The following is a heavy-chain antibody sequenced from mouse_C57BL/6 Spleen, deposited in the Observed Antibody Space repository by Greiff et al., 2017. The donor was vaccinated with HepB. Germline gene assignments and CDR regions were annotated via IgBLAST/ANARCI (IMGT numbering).Heavy chain of an antibody. V-gene: IGHV5-17*01. CDR3: AREGTWAWFAY. CDR2: ISSGSSTI. CDR1: GFTFSDYG. J-gene: IGHJ3*01. Sequence: EVKLMESGGGLVKPGGSLKLSCAASGFTFSDYGMHWVRQAPEKGLEWVAYISSGSSTIYYADTVKGRFTISRDNAKNTLFLQMTSLRSEDTAMYYCAREGTWAWFAYWGQGTLVTVSA. D-gene: IGHD3-3*01.